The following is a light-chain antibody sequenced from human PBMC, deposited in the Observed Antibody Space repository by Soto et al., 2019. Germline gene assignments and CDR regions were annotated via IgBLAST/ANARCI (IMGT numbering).Light chain of an antibody. V-gene: IGKV1-5*03. J-gene: IGKJ1*01. Sequence: DIQMTQSPSTLSASVGDSVTISCRASQTIRTWLAWYQQKPGKAPKVLIYKASSLDSGVPSRFSGSGSGTEFTLTIRGLQPEDFANYYCQQYYSDWWTFGQGTKVEIK. CDR3: QQYYSDWWT. CDR2: KAS. CDR1: QTIRTW.